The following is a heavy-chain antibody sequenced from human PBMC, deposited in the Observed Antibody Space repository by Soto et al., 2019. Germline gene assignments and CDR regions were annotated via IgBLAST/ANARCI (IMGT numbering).Heavy chain of an antibody. V-gene: IGHV4-4*07. J-gene: IGHJ5*02. CDR2: IHSSGST. CDR1: GASMNSYH. Sequence: SETLPLTCTVSGASMNSYHWSWIRQPAGKGLEWIGHIHSSGSTNYNPSLKSRVTMSVDTSKNQFSLRLMSLTAADTAVYYCARDQGVAAAGITWFDPWGQGSLVT. CDR3: ARDQGVAAAGITWFDP. D-gene: IGHD6-13*01.